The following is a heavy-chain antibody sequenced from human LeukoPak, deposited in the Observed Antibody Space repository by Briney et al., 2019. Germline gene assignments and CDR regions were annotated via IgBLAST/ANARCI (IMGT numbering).Heavy chain of an antibody. D-gene: IGHD3-22*01. V-gene: IGHV4-59*01. CDR1: GGSINNYY. CDR3: ARVSGYYDY. Sequence: SETLSLTCTVSGGSINNYYWSWIRQPPGKGLEWIGYIYYSGSTNYNPSLKSRVTISVDTSKNQFSLKLTSVTAADTAVYYCARVSGYYDYWGQGTLVTVSS. J-gene: IGHJ4*02. CDR2: IYYSGST.